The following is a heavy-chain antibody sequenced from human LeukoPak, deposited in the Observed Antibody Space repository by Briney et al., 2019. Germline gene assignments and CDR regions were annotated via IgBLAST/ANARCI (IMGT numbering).Heavy chain of an antibody. CDR2: IYYSGST. D-gene: IGHD2-15*01. CDR3: AGYSRILLALGY. V-gene: IGHV4-30-4*01. Sequence: SETLSLTCTVSGGSISSGDYYWSWIRQPPGKGLEWIGYIYYSGSTYYNPSLKSRVTISVDTSKNQFSLKLSSVTAADTAVYYCAGYSRILLALGYWGQGTLVTVSS. J-gene: IGHJ4*02. CDR1: GGSISSGDYY.